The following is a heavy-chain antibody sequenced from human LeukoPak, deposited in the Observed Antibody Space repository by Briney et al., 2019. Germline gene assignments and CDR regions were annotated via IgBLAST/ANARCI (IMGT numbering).Heavy chain of an antibody. J-gene: IGHJ3*02. CDR2: IYASGST. V-gene: IGHV4-4*07. CDR3: ARDGYCSSTSCYEGSYAFDI. CDR1: GGSISSYY. Sequence: SETLSLTCTVSGGSISSYYWSWIRQPAGKGLEWIGRIYASGSTNYNPSLKSRVTMSVDTSKNQFSLKLSSVTAADTAVYYCARDGYCSSTSCYEGSYAFDIWGQGTMVTVSS. D-gene: IGHD2-2*03.